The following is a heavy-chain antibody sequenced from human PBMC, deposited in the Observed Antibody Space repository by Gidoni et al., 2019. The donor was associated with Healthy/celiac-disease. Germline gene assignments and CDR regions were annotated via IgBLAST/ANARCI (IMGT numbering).Heavy chain of an antibody. Sequence: QVQLFQSGAVVKKPWSSVKVSCKAAGGTVSSYTISWVRQAPGKGLEWMSRINPLLGIANYAKKYQGRVKITEDKSTSTSYKELGRLRSEGTDEYYCELEGRWGQGTLVTVSS. D-gene: IGHD1-1*01. CDR3: ELEGR. CDR1: GGTVSSYT. CDR2: INPLLGIA. J-gene: IGHJ4*02. V-gene: IGHV1-69*02.